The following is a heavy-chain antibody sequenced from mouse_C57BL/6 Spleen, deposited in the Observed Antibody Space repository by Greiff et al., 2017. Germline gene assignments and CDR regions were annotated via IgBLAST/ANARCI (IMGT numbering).Heavy chain of an antibody. CDR1: GYTFTDYN. V-gene: IGHV1-22*01. CDR3: ARVYGSSYEYFDV. J-gene: IGHJ1*03. D-gene: IGHD1-1*01. Sequence: EVQLQESGPELVKPGASVKMSCKASGYTFTDYNMHWVKQSHGKSLEWIGDINPNNGGTSYNQKFKGKATLTVNKYSSTAYMGLRSLTSEDSAVYYCARVYGSSYEYFDVWGTGTTVTVSS. CDR2: INPNNGGT.